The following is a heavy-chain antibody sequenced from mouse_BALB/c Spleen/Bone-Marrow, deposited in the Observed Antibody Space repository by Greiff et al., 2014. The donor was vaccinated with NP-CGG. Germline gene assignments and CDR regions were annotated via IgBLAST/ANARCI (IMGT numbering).Heavy chain of an antibody. V-gene: IGHV5-6-3*01. CDR3: ARGYDYSSWFAY. CDR2: INVNGGTT. CDR1: GFTFSSYG. J-gene: IGHJ3*01. Sequence: EVQLQESGGGLVQPGGSLKLSCAASGFTFSSYGMSWVRQTPDKRLEMIATINVNGGTTYHPDSVKGRFTISRDNVKNTLYLQMSSLKSEDAAMYYCARGYDYSSWFAYWGQGTLVTVSA. D-gene: IGHD2-4*01.